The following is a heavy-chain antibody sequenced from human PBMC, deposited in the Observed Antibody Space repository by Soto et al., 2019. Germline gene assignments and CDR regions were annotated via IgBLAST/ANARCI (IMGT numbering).Heavy chain of an antibody. D-gene: IGHD1-26*01. J-gene: IGHJ4*02. CDR3: ARDPPDFNSGFDS. CDR1: GDSVSNNGAT. V-gene: IGHV6-1*01. Sequence: SQTLSLTCAICGDSVSNNGATWNWIRQYPSRGLEWLGRAYYRSRWQYDYATSVRSRITIIPDTSKNQFSLQLTSVTPEDTAVYYCARDPPDFNSGFDSWGQGSLVTVSS. CDR2: AYYRSRWQY.